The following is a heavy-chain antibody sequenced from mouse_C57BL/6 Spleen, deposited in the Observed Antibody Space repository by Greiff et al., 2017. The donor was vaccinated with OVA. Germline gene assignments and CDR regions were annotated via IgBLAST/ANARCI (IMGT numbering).Heavy chain of an antibody. CDR3: ARAGGTVVFDY. CDR2: ISDGGSYT. D-gene: IGHD1-1*01. CDR1: GFTFSSYA. V-gene: IGHV5-4*01. Sequence: EVQLVESGGGLVKPGGSLKLSCAASGFTFSSYAMSWVRQTPEKRLEWVATISDGGSYTYYPDNVKGRFTISRDNAKNNLYLQMSHLKSEDTAMYYCARAGGTVVFDYWGQGTTLTVSS. J-gene: IGHJ2*01.